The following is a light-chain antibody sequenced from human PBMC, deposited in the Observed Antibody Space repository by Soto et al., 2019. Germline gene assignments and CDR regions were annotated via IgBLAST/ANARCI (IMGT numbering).Light chain of an antibody. Sequence: EIVLTQSPGTLSLSPGERATLSCRASQSVSSSYLAWYQQKPGQAPRLLMSAASSRATGIPDRFSGSGSGTDFTLTISSLEPEDFAVYYCQQRSNWPLTFGGGTEVGIK. J-gene: IGKJ4*01. CDR1: QSVSSSY. CDR2: AAS. CDR3: QQRSNWPLT. V-gene: IGKV3D-20*02.